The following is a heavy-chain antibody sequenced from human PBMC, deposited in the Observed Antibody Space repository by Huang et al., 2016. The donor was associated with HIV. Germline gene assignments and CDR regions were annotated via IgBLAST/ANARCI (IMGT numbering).Heavy chain of an antibody. CDR1: GFSFSSSW. D-gene: IGHD3-16*01. CDR3: ARDQEGALDY. Sequence: EVQLVESGGGLVQPGGSLRLSCAASGFSFSSSWRSWVRQAPGNGLEWVANIRGDGGDKSPVDAGKGRFTSSRDNAKNSLYLQMDSLGVGDTAVYYCARDQEGALDYWGQGVLVTVSS. V-gene: IGHV3-7*01. CDR2: IRGDGGDK. J-gene: IGHJ4*02.